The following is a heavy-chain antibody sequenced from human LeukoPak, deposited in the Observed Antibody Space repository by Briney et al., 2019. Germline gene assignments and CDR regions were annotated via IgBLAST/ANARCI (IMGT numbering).Heavy chain of an antibody. CDR2: VHYTGST. CDR3: ARGGIFHFDY. D-gene: IGHD2-15*01. V-gene: IGHV4-59*01. CDR1: GGSITNYY. J-gene: IGHJ4*02. Sequence: SETLSLTCTVSGGSITNYYWSWIRQPPGKGLEWIGYVHYTGSTNYNPSLKSRVTISVDTSKNQFSLNLTSVTAADSAVYYCARGGIFHFDYWGQGTLVTVSS.